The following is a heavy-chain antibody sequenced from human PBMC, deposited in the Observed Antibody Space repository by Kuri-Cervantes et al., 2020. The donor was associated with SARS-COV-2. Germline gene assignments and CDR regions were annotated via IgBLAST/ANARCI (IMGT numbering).Heavy chain of an antibody. CDR2: INPNSGGT. V-gene: IGHV1-2*06. D-gene: IGHD3-10*01. CDR3: AKMRSVVRGASGTDV. Sequence: ASVKVSCKASGYTFTGYYMHWVRQAPGQGLEWMGRINPNSGGTDYAHKFQGRVTLTRDTSISTAYMELSRLRSDDTAVYYCAKMRSVVRGASGTDVWGQGTTVTVSS. J-gene: IGHJ6*02. CDR1: GYTFTGYY.